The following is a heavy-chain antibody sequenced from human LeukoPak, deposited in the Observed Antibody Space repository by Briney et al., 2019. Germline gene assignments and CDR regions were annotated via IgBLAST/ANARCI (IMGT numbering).Heavy chain of an antibody. D-gene: IGHD3-9*01. Sequence: PGGSLRLSCAASGFTFSDYYMSWIRQAPGKGLEWVSYISSSGSTIYYADSVKGRFTISRDNAKNSLYLQMNSLRAEDTAVYYCARAVDYDILTGYLMGFDPWGQGTLVTVSS. CDR1: GFTFSDYY. V-gene: IGHV3-11*01. J-gene: IGHJ5*02. CDR2: ISSSGSTI. CDR3: ARAVDYDILTGYLMGFDP.